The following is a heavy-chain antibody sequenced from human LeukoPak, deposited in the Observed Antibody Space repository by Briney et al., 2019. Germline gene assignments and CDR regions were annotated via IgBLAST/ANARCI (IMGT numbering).Heavy chain of an antibody. V-gene: IGHV3-23*01. CDR1: GFTYSNCA. D-gene: IGHD2/OR15-2a*01. CDR2: ISGSGSST. J-gene: IGHJ4*02. CDR3: AKSCNSGNCYYNY. Sequence: GGSLRLSCAASGFTYSNCAMSWVRQAPEKGLEWVSGISGSGSSTYYADSVKGRFTISRDNSENTLSLQMNSLRADDTAIYYCAKSCNSGNCYYNYWGQGTLVTVSS.